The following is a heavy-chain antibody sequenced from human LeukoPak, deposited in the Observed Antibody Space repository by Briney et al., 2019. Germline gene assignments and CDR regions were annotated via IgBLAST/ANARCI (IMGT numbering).Heavy chain of an antibody. CDR1: GFIFSSLW. D-gene: IGHD3-3*01. CDR2: MKPDGSDK. Sequence: GGSLRLSCAASGFIFSSLWMSWVRQAPGKGLEWVASMKPDGSDKYYVDSVKGRFTISRDNTKNSLFLQMDSLRAEDTAVYYRARSNYDLRGQGTLVTVSS. CDR3: ARSNYDL. J-gene: IGHJ4*02. V-gene: IGHV3-7*01.